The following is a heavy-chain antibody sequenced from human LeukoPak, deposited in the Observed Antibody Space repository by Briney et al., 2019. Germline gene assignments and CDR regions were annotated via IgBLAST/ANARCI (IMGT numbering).Heavy chain of an antibody. CDR3: ARGYDILTGYLGY. Sequence: ASVKVSCKASGYTFTGYYMHWVRQAPGQGLEWMGWINPNSGGTNYEQKFQGWVTMTRDTSISTAYMELSRLRSDDTAVYYCARGYDILTGYLGYWGQGTLVTVSS. CDR2: INPNSGGT. J-gene: IGHJ4*02. V-gene: IGHV1-2*04. CDR1: GYTFTGYY. D-gene: IGHD3-9*01.